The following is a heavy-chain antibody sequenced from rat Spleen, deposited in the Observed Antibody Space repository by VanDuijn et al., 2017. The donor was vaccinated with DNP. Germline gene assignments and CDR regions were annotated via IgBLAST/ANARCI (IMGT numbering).Heavy chain of an antibody. CDR2: ISYDGSST. V-gene: IGHV5-7*01. J-gene: IGHJ1*01. D-gene: IGHD3-1*01. Sequence: EVQLVESGGGLVQPGGSMKLSCAASGFTFSDYNMAWVRQAPKKGLEWVATISYDGSSTYYPDSMKGRFTISRDDAKSSLYLQMNSLKSEDTATYYCARGSTSIYWYFDFWGPGTMVTVSS. CDR3: ARGSTSIYWYFDF. CDR1: GFTFSDYN.